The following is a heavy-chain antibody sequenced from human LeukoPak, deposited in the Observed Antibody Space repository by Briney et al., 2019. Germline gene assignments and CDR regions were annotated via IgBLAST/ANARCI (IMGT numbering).Heavy chain of an antibody. V-gene: IGHV3-74*01. CDR3: ARWPRNDVRAFDI. CDR2: INSDGRST. CDR1: GFTFSNIW. D-gene: IGHD1-1*01. J-gene: IGHJ3*02. Sequence: PGGSLRLSCAASGFTFSNIWMHWVRHAPGKGLVWVARINSDGRSTSYGDFVKGRFTISRDNAKNSLYLQMNSLRDEDTAVYYCARWPRNDVRAFDIWGQGTMVTVSS.